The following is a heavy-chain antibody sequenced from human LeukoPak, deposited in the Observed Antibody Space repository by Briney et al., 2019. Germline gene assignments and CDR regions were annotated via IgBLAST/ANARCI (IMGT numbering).Heavy chain of an antibody. V-gene: IGHV3-20*04. D-gene: IGHD3-10*02. CDR1: GFTFSNAW. CDR2: ISLNGGAT. Sequence: PGGSLRLSCAASGFTFSNAWMSWVRQAPGKGLEWVSGISLNGGATGYADSVKGRFTISRDNGKNSLYLQMNSLRAEDTALYYCVQSITMFIGWGQGTLVTVSS. CDR3: VQSITMFIG. J-gene: IGHJ4*02.